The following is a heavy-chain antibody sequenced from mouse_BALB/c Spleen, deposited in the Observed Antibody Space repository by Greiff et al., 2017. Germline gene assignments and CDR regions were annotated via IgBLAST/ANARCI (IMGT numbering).Heavy chain of an antibody. CDR3: ARVYGSPYAMDY. V-gene: IGHV2-9*02. D-gene: IGHD1-1*01. CDR2: IWAGGST. J-gene: IGHJ4*01. CDR1: GFSLTSYG. Sequence: VQLVESGPGLVAPSQSLSITCTVSGFSLTSYGVHWVRQPPGKGLEWLGVIWAGGSTNYNSALMSRLSISKDNSKSQVFLKMNSLQTDDTAMYYCARVYGSPYAMDYWGQGTSVTVSS.